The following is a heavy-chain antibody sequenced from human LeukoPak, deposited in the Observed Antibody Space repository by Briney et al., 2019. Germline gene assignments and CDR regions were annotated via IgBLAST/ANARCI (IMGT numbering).Heavy chain of an antibody. J-gene: IGHJ4*02. CDR3: ASTEWNYAR. V-gene: IGHV4-59*08. Sequence: SETLSLTCTVSGGSINSYYWSCMRQPPGKGLEWIGYIHYSGSTSYNPSLKSRVTISLDTSRTQFSLKLTSVTAADTAIYYCASTEWNYARWGQGTLVTVSS. D-gene: IGHD1-7*01. CDR1: GGSINSYY. CDR2: IHYSGST.